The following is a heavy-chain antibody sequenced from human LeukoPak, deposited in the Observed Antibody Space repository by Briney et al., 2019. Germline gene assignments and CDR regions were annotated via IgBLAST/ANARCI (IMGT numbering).Heavy chain of an antibody. D-gene: IGHD3-16*02. Sequence: GGSLRLSCAASAFTFSSYAMHWLRQAPGKGLEWVAVISYDGSNKYYADSVKGRFTISRDNSKNTLYLQMNSLRAEDTAVYYRARVMITFEGVIDHDAFDIWGEGTMVTVSS. V-gene: IGHV3-30-3*01. CDR2: ISYDGSNK. CDR3: ARVMITFEGVIDHDAFDI. J-gene: IGHJ3*02. CDR1: AFTFSSYA.